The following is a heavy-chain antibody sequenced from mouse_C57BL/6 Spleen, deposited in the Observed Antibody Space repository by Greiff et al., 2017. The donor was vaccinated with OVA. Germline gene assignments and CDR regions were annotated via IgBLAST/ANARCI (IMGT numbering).Heavy chain of an antibody. CDR1: GYTFTSYW. CDR2: IHPNSGST. CDR3: ARGGSSSYYAMDY. D-gene: IGHD1-1*01. Sequence: QVQLQQPGAELVKPGASVKLSCKASGYTFTSYWMHWVKQRPGQGLEWIGMIHPNSGSTNYNEKFKSKATLTVDKSSSTAYMQLSSLTSADSAVYYCARGGSSSYYAMDYWGQGTSVTVSS. V-gene: IGHV1-64*01. J-gene: IGHJ4*01.